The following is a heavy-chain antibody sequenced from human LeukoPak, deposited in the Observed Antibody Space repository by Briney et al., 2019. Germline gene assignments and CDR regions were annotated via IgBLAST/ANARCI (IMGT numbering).Heavy chain of an antibody. D-gene: IGHD3-22*01. J-gene: IGHJ3*02. CDR3: ASHDSSGYSDAFDI. CDR1: GGSISSSSYY. CDR2: IYYSGST. V-gene: IGHV4-61*05. Sequence: SETLSLTCTVSGGSISSSSYYWSWIRQPPGKGLEWIGYIYYSGSTNYNPSLKSRVTISVDTSKNQFSLKLSSVTAADTAVYYCASHDSSGYSDAFDIWGQGTMVAVSS.